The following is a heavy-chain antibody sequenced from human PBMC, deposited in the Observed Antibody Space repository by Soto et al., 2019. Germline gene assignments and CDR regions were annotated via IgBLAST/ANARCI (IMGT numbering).Heavy chain of an antibody. Sequence: GGSLRLSCAASGFTFSSYAMSWVRQAPGKGLEWVSAISGSGGSTYYADSVKGRFTISRDNSKNTLYLQMNSLRAEDTAVYYCAKVVGLIGYCSGGSCYSGDYWGQGTLVTVSS. J-gene: IGHJ4*02. D-gene: IGHD2-15*01. CDR3: AKVVGLIGYCSGGSCYSGDY. CDR2: ISGSGGST. CDR1: GFTFSSYA. V-gene: IGHV3-23*01.